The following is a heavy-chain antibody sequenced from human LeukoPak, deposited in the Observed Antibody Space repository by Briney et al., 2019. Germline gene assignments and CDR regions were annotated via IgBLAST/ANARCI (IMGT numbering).Heavy chain of an antibody. CDR3: AKACGGDCSSSYYYYALDV. Sequence: GGSLRLSCAASGFTCSSYAMSWVRQAPGQGLEWVSSISRSAGSTYYADSVKGRFTISRDNSRNTLYLQMNSLRAEDTAVYYCAKACGGDCSSSYYYYALDVWGQGTTVTVSS. J-gene: IGHJ6*02. CDR1: GFTCSSYA. D-gene: IGHD2-21*02. V-gene: IGHV3-23*01. CDR2: ISRSAGST.